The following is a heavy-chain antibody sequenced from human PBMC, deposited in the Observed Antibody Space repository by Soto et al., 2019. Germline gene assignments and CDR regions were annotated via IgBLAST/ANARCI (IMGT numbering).Heavy chain of an antibody. D-gene: IGHD3-22*01. CDR1: GVTFSSYA. Sequence: EVQLLESGGGLVQPGGSLRLSCSASGVTFSSYAMSWVRQAPGKRLEWGSAISGSGGSTYYADTVKGRLPTYRDNPKNTLYRQMNSLRADDTAVYYCAKDRSAMIVEVTAPGAFDSWGQVTMVTVSS. J-gene: IGHJ3*02. CDR3: AKDRSAMIVEVTAPGAFDS. CDR2: ISGSGGST. V-gene: IGHV3-23*01.